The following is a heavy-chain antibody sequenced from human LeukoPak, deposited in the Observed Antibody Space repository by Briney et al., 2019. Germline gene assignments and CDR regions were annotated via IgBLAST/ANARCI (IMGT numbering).Heavy chain of an antibody. CDR1: GGSVSSGSYY. J-gene: IGHJ4*02. CDR2: IYYSGST. Sequence: ASETLSLTCTVSGGSVSSGSYYWSWIRQPPGKGLEWIGYIYYSGSTNYNPSLKSRVTISVDTSKNQFSLKLSSVTAADTAVYYCARDRLTGDNFDYWGQGTLVTVSS. D-gene: IGHD7-27*01. CDR3: ARDRLTGDNFDY. V-gene: IGHV4-61*01.